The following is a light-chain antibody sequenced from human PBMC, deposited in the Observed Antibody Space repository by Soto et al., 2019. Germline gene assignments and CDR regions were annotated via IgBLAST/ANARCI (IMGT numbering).Light chain of an antibody. Sequence: QSALTQPPSASGSPGQSVTISCTGTSSDVGGYNYVSWYQQHPGKAPKFMIYEVSKRPSGVPDRFSGSKSGNTASLTVSGLQAEDEADYFCSSYAASNKVIFGRGTKLTVL. J-gene: IGLJ2*01. CDR2: EVS. CDR1: SSDVGGYNY. V-gene: IGLV2-8*01. CDR3: SSYAASNKVI.